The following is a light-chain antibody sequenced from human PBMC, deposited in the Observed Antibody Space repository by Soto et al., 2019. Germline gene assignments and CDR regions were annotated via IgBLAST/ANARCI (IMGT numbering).Light chain of an antibody. J-gene: IGKJ1*01. CDR3: QQYNSWLWT. V-gene: IGKV3-15*01. CDR1: QSVSSK. CDR2: GAS. Sequence: EIVMTQSPATLSVSPGEGATRSCRASQSVSSKLAWYQQKPGQAPRLLIYGASTRATGIPARFSGSGSGTEFTLIISSLQSEDSAVYYCQQYNSWLWTFGQGTKGDIK.